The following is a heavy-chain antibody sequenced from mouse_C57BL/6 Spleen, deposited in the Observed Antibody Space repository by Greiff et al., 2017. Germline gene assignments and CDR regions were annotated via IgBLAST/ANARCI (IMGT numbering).Heavy chain of an antibody. CDR2: IHPNSGST. CDR3: ARSGYDYDGYYFDD. D-gene: IGHD2-4*01. J-gene: IGHJ2*01. CDR1: GYTFTSYW. Sequence: VQLQQPGAELVKPGASVKLSCKASGYTFTSYWMHWVKQRPGQGLEWIGMIHPNSGSTNYNEKFKSKATLTVDKSSSTAYMQLSSLTSEDSAVYYCARSGYDYDGYYFDDWGQGTTLTVSS. V-gene: IGHV1-64*01.